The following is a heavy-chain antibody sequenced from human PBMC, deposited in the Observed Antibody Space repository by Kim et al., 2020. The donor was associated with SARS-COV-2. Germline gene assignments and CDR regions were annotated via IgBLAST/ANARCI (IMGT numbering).Heavy chain of an antibody. J-gene: IGHJ4*02. CDR1: GFTFSSYA. CDR3: ARGGIAARRPSGGYFDY. D-gene: IGHD6-6*01. Sequence: GGSLRLSCAASGFTFSSYAMHWVRQAPGKGLEWVAVISYDGSNKYYADSVKGRFTISRDNSKNTLYLQMNSLRAEDTAVYYCARGGIAARRPSGGYFDYWGQGTLVTVSS. CDR2: ISYDGSNK. V-gene: IGHV3-30-3*01.